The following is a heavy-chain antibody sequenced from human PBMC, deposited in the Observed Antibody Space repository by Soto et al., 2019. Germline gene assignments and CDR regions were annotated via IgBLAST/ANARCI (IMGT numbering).Heavy chain of an antibody. Sequence: SETLSLTCTVSGGSISSGGYYWSWIRQHPGKGLEWIGYIYYSGSTYYNPSLKSRVTISVDTSKNQFSLKLSSVTAADTAVYYCARDSRDVVVVAATPGTLSYYYYGMDVWGQGTTVTVSS. CDR2: IYYSGST. CDR1: GGSISSGGYY. V-gene: IGHV4-31*03. CDR3: ARDSRDVVVVAATPGTLSYYYYGMDV. J-gene: IGHJ6*02. D-gene: IGHD2-15*01.